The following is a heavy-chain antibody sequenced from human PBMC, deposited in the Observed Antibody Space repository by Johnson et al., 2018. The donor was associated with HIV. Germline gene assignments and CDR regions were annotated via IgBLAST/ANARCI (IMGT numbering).Heavy chain of an antibody. D-gene: IGHD1-26*01. V-gene: IGHV3-74*01. J-gene: IGHJ3*02. CDR2: INSDGIST. CDR1: GFTFSTNW. Sequence: VQLVESGGGLVQPGGSLRLSCVGSGFTFSTNWMHWVRQAPGKGLVWVSRINSDGISTSYADSVQGRFTISRDNAKNTLYLQMDSLGAEDTAVYYCAKDLFTEREDDAFDIWGQGTMVTVSS. CDR3: AKDLFTEREDDAFDI.